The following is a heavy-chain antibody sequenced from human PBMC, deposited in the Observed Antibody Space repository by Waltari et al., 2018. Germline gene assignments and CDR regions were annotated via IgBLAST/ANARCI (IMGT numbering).Heavy chain of an antibody. J-gene: IGHJ4*02. V-gene: IGHV1-69-2*01. D-gene: IGHD3-16*02. CDR3: ARERIAPETGGVIVKIIDY. CDR1: GYTFTDYY. CDR2: GDPEDGET. Sequence: EVQLVQSGAEVKKPGATVKISCKASGYTFTDYYMHWVQPAPGKGLEWMGRGDPEDGETIYAEKFQGRVTITADTSTDTAYMELSSLRSEDTAVYYCARERIAPETGGVIVKIIDYWGQGTLVTVSS.